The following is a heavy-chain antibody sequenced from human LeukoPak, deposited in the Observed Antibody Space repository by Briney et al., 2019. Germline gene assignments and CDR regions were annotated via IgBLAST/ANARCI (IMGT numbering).Heavy chain of an antibody. CDR1: GGSISSGGYY. Sequence: PSETLSLTCTVSGGSISSGGYYWSWIRQPPGKGLEWIGYIYYSGSTSYNPSLTSRVTISVDTSKNQFSLKLSSVTAADTAVYYCARGPNYPTRYCSSTSCYSSSYYYYMDVWGNGTTVTVSS. CDR3: ARGPNYPTRYCSSTSCYSSSYYYYMDV. V-gene: IGHV4-30-4*08. CDR2: IYYSGST. D-gene: IGHD2-2*01. J-gene: IGHJ6*03.